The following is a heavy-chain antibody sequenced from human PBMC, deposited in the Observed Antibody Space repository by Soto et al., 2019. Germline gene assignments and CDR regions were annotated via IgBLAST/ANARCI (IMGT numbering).Heavy chain of an antibody. J-gene: IGHJ6*02. CDR2: ISSNGGST. D-gene: IGHD2-15*01. CDR1: GFTFSSYA. CDR3: VKLGSSSYYYYYGMDV. V-gene: IGHV3-64D*08. Sequence: GGSLRLSCSASGFTFSSYAMHWVRQAPGKGLEYVSAISSNGGSTYYADSVKGRFTISRDNSKNTLYLQMSSLRAEDTAVYYCVKLGSSSYYYYYGMDVWVQGTTVTVSS.